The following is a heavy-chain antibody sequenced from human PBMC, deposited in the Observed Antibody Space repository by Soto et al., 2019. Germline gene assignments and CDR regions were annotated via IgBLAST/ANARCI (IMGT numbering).Heavy chain of an antibody. V-gene: IGHV1-24*01. J-gene: IGHJ3*02. CDR1: GYTLTELS. CDR3: ATDRVVVAATQVLVAFDI. CDR2: FDPEDGET. Sequence: GASVKVSCKVSGYTLTELSMHWVRQAPGKGLEWMGGFDPEDGETIYAQKFQGRVTMTEDTSTDTAYMELSSLRSEDTAVYYCATDRVVVAATQVLVAFDIWGQGTMVTVSS. D-gene: IGHD2-15*01.